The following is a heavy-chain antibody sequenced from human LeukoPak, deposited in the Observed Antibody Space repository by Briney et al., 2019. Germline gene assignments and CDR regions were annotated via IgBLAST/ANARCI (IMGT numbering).Heavy chain of an antibody. CDR3: ARPSLGGDYAY. J-gene: IGHJ4*02. CDR2: MKPNSGNT. CDR1: GYTFTSYD. D-gene: IGHD4-17*01. V-gene: IGHV1-8*01. Sequence: ASVKVSCKASGYTFTSYDINWGRQATGQGLGWMGWMKPNSGNTGYAQKFQGRVTMTRNTSISTAYMELSSLRSEDTAVYYCARPSLGGDYAYWGQGTLVTVSS.